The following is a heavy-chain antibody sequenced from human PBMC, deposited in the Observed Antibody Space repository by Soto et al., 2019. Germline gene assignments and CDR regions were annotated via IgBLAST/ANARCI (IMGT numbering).Heavy chain of an antibody. J-gene: IGHJ4*02. V-gene: IGHV6-1*01. D-gene: IGHD3-3*01. Sequence: SQTLSLTCAISGDSVSSNSAAWNWIRQSPSRGLEWLGRTYYRSKWYNDYAVSVKSRITINPDTSKNQFSLQLNSVTPEDTAVYYCARDASLRFLEWLSIGYFDYWGQGTLVTVSS. CDR3: ARDASLRFLEWLSIGYFDY. CDR2: TYYRSKWYN. CDR1: GDSVSSNSAA.